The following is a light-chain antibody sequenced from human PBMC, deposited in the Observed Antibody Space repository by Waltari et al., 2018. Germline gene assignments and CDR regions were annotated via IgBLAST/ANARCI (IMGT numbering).Light chain of an antibody. J-gene: IGLJ3*02. Sequence: QSVLTQAPSVSAAPGQTVTISCPGTTPNIGNNYVSWYQQLPGAAPKIVIYEVNTRPSGIPDRFSGSKSGASATLGTTGLQTGDEADYYCGSWDSSLGIGVLGGGTRLTVL. V-gene: IGLV1-51*01. CDR3: GSWDSSLGIGV. CDR2: EVN. CDR1: TPNIGNNY.